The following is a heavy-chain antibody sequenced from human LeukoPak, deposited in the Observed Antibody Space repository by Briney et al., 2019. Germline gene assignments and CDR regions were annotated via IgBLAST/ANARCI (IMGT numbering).Heavy chain of an antibody. CDR2: IKQDGSEK. D-gene: IGHD6-13*01. Sequence: PGGSLRLSCAASGFTFSSYWMSWVRQAPGKGLEWVANIKQDGSEKYYVDSVKGRFTISRDNAKNSLYLQMNSLRAEDTAVYYCARHPGWYSSSWLDYWGQGTLVTVSS. CDR3: ARHPGWYSSSWLDY. CDR1: GFTFSSYW. J-gene: IGHJ4*02. V-gene: IGHV3-7*01.